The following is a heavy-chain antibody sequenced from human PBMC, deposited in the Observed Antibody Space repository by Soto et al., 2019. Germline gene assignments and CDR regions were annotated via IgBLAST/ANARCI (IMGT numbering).Heavy chain of an antibody. J-gene: IGHJ6*02. Sequence: EVHLLESGGDLVQPGGSLRLSCLASGFTFSNYAMSWVRQAPGKGLEWVSAITNGGGSTYYADSVKGRFTISRDDSKNTLYLQIISLRAEDTAVYYCVKDWTGDKCPCMDVWGQGTTVTVSS. CDR2: ITNGGGST. V-gene: IGHV3-23*01. CDR1: GFTFSNYA. D-gene: IGHD2-8*02. CDR3: VKDWTGDKCPCMDV.